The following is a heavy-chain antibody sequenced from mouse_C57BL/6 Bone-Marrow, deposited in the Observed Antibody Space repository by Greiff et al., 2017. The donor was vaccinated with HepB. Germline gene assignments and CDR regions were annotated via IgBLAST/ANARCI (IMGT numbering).Heavy chain of an antibody. Sequence: QVQLKVSGAELVRPGASVTLSCKASGYTFTDYEMHWVKQTPVHGLEWIGAIDPETGGTAYNQKFKGKAILTADKSSSTAYMELRSLTSEDSAVYYCTRRANWDYYYAMDYWGQGTSVTVSS. D-gene: IGHD4-1*01. J-gene: IGHJ4*01. V-gene: IGHV1-15*01. CDR1: GYTFTDYE. CDR2: IDPETGGT. CDR3: TRRANWDYYYAMDY.